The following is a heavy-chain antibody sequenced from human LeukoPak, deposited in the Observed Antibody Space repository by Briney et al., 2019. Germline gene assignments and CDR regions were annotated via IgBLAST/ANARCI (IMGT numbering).Heavy chain of an antibody. J-gene: IGHJ3*02. CDR2: ISYDGSNK. Sequence: PGGSLRLSCAASGFTFSSYGMHWVRQAPGKGLEWVAVISYDGSNKYYADSVKGRFTISRDNSKNTLYLQMNSLRAEDTAVYYCAKVSSSWYIGAFDIWGQGTMVTVSS. CDR3: AKVSSSWYIGAFDI. CDR1: GFTFSSYG. D-gene: IGHD6-13*01. V-gene: IGHV3-30*18.